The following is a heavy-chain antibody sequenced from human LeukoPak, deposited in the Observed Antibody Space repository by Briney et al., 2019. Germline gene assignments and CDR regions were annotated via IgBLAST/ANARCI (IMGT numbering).Heavy chain of an antibody. CDR1: GYNFTTYW. V-gene: IGHV5-51*01. Sequence: GESLKISCKGSGYNFTTYWIAWVRQMPGKGLEWMGIIYPSDSDTRYSPPFQGQATISADKSITTAYLQWSSLKASDTAMYYCARHGFYGDYVAANWFDPWGQGTLVTVSS. CDR2: IYPSDSDT. D-gene: IGHD4-17*01. CDR3: ARHGFYGDYVAANWFDP. J-gene: IGHJ5*02.